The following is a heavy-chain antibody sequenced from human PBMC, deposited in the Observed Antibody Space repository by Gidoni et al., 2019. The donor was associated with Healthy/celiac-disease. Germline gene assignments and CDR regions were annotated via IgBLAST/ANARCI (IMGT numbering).Heavy chain of an antibody. D-gene: IGHD4-17*01. V-gene: IGHV3-21*01. Sequence: EVQLVESGGGLVKPGGSLRLSCAASGFTFSSYSMNWVRQAPGNGLEWVSSISSSSSYIYYADSVKGRFTISRDNAKNSLYLQMNSLRAEDTAVYYCARDLYGDYGFHWYFDLWGRGTLVTVSS. CDR3: ARDLYGDYGFHWYFDL. CDR1: GFTFSSYS. CDR2: ISSSSSYI. J-gene: IGHJ2*01.